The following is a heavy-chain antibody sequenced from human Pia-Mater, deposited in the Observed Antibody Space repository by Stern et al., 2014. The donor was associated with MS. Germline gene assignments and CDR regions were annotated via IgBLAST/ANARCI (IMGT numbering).Heavy chain of an antibody. V-gene: IGHV2-5*02. D-gene: IGHD6-6*01. CDR1: GFSLSTSGAG. J-gene: IGHJ5*02. CDR3: AHLFSDASSSWFDP. Sequence: QVTLKESGPTLVKPTQTLTLTCTFSGFSLSTSGAGVTWIRQPPGKALEGLAVIYWDDEKRYSPSLKTRLTITRDASKSQVVLTMTSMDPVDKATYYCAHLFSDASSSWFDPWGQGTLVTVSS. CDR2: IYWDDEK.